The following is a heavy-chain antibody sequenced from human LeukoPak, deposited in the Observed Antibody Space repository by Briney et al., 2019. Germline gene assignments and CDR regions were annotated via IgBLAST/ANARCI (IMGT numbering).Heavy chain of an antibody. J-gene: IGHJ6*03. CDR3: ARDRTRYYYYSYMDV. Sequence: GASVKVSCKAFGYTFTSNYMHWVRQAPGQGPEWMGVISPSGGSTTYAQKFQGRVTLTRDTSISTAYMELSRLRSDDTAVYYCARDRTRYYYYSYMDVWGKGTAVTISS. V-gene: IGHV1-46*01. CDR2: ISPSGGST. D-gene: IGHD1-14*01. CDR1: GYTFTSNY.